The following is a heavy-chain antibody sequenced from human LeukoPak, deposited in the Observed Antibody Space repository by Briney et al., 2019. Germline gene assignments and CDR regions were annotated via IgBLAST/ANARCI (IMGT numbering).Heavy chain of an antibody. J-gene: IGHJ4*02. Sequence: GGSLRLSCAASGFTFSDSGMHWVRQASGKGLEWVGRIRSKANSYATAYAASVKGRFTISRDDSKNTAYLQMNSLKTEDTAVYYCARGSGGFFLSIAARPFDYWGQGTLVTVPS. CDR2: IRSKANSYAT. CDR1: GFTFSDSG. V-gene: IGHV3-73*01. D-gene: IGHD6-6*01. CDR3: ARGSGGFFLSIAARPFDY.